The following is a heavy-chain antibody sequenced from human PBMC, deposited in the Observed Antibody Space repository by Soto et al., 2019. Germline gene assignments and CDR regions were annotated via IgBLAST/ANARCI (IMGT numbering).Heavy chain of an antibody. CDR1: GFTFSSYA. CDR3: ANRQPYSSGWNWPRYDAFDI. CDR2: ISGSGGST. Sequence: GGSLRLSCAASGFTFSSYAMSWVRQAPGKGLEWVSAISGSGGSTYYADSVKGRFTISRDNSKNTLYLQMNSLRAEDTAVYYCANRQPYSSGWNWPRYDAFDIWGQGTMVTVSS. D-gene: IGHD6-19*01. J-gene: IGHJ3*02. V-gene: IGHV3-23*01.